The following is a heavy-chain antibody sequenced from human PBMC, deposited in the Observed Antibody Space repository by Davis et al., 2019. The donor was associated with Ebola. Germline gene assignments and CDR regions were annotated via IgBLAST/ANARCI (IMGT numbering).Heavy chain of an antibody. CDR2: SYYSGHT. CDR1: GGSINSSY. J-gene: IGHJ3*01. D-gene: IGHD1-26*01. V-gene: IGHV4-59*08. Sequence: SETLSLTCTVSGGSINSSYWSWIRQPPGKGLEWIGYSYYSGHTNYNPSLKSRVSISVDVSKNQFSLKLTSVTAADTAMYYCARIGGTYGSGRGAFDVWGQGTMVTVSS. CDR3: ARIGGTYGSGRGAFDV.